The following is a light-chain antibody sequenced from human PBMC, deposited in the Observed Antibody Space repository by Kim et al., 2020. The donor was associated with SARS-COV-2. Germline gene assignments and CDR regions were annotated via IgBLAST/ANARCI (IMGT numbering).Light chain of an antibody. V-gene: IGKV3-15*01. CDR2: GAS. J-gene: IGKJ1*01. Sequence: EIVMTQSPATLSVSPGERANLFCRASQSVSTSLAWYQQKPGQAPRLLIHGASARATGVPARFSGSGSGTEFTLTISSVQSEDFAVYYCQQYNARLGTFGQGTKVDIK. CDR3: QQYNARLGT. CDR1: QSVSTS.